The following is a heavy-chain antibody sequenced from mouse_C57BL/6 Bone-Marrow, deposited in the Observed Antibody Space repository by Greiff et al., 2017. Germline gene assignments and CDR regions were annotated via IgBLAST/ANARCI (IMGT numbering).Heavy chain of an antibody. CDR3: ARDSHYGRGTYAMDY. J-gene: IGHJ4*01. CDR2: INYDGSST. V-gene: IGHV5-16*01. D-gene: IGHD1-1*01. Sequence: EVKLVESEGGLVQPGSSMKLSCTASGFTFSDYYMAWVRQVPEKGLEWVANINYDGSSTYYLDSLKSRFIISRDNAKNILYLQMSSLKSEDTATYDCARDSHYGRGTYAMDYWGQGTSVTVSS. CDR1: GFTFSDYY.